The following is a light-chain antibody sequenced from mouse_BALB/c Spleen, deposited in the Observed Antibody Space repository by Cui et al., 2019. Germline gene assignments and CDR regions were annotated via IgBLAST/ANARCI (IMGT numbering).Light chain of an antibody. CDR1: SSVSY. CDR3: QQWSSYPRT. V-gene: IGKV4-55*01. CDR2: DTA. Sequence: QIVLTQSPAIMSASPGEKVTMTCSASSSVSYMYWYPQKPGSSPRHLIDDTANLACGVPVRFSGSGSGTSYSLTISRMEAEDAATYYCQQWSSYPRTFGGGTKLEIK. J-gene: IGKJ1*01.